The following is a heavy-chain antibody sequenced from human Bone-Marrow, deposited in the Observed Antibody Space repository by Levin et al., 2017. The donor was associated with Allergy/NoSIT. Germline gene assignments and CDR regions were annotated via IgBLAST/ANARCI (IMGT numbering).Heavy chain of an antibody. CDR3: ATMGGYCSGTNCFEIDY. V-gene: IGHV1-46*01. Sequence: GASVKVSCTASGYTFTTYYLHWVRQAPGQGLEWMGIINPSDGTTTYAQKVQGRVTMTRDTSTSTVYMELSSLRSEDTAVYYCATMGGYCSGTNCFEIDYWGQGTLVTVSS. D-gene: IGHD2-15*01. J-gene: IGHJ4*02. CDR1: GYTFTTYY. CDR2: INPSDGTT.